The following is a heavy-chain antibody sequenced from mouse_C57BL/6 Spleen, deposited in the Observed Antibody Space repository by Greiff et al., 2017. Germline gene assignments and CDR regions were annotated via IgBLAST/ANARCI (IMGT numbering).Heavy chain of an antibody. CDR1: GYTFTSYW. Sequence: VQLQQPGAELVKPGASVKLSCKASGYTFTSYWMQWVKQRPGQGLEWIGEIDPSDSYTNYNQKFKGKATLTVDTSSSTAYMQLSSLTSEASAVYYGTRQLRSCPFDSWGQGTTLTVSS. D-gene: IGHD1-1*01. CDR2: IDPSDSYT. CDR3: TRQLRSCPFDS. J-gene: IGHJ2*01. V-gene: IGHV1-50*01.